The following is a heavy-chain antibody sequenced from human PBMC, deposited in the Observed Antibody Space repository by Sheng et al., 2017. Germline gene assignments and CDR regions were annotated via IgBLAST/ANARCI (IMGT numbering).Heavy chain of an antibody. D-gene: IGHD3-22*01. CDR1: GFTFSSYA. J-gene: IGHJ4*02. Sequence: QVQLVESGGGVVQPGRSLRLSCAASGFTFSSYAMHWVRQAPGKGLEWVAVISYDGSNKYYADSVKGRFTISRDNSKNTLYLQMNSLRAEDTAVYYCARDAHDSSGYYRVGSDAYFDYWGQGTLVTVSS. V-gene: IGHV3-30*04. CDR3: ARDAHDSSGYYRVGSDAYFDY. CDR2: ISYDGSNK.